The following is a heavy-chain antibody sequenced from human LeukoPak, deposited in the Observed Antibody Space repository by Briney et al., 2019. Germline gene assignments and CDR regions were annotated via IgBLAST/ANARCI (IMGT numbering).Heavy chain of an antibody. CDR2: ITGSSSYI. Sequence: GGSLILSCAASGFTFSSCNMHWVRQAPGKGLEWVSSITGSSSYICYADSVKGRFTISRDNAKNLLSLQMNSLRAEDTAVYYCAREGIVRGVITKFVGFDPWGQGTLVTVSS. CDR1: GFTFSSCN. V-gene: IGHV3-21*01. CDR3: AREGIVRGVITKFVGFDP. J-gene: IGHJ5*02. D-gene: IGHD3-10*02.